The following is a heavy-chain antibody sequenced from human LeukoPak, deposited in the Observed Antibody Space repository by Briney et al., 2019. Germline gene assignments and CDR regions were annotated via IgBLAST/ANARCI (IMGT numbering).Heavy chain of an antibody. CDR3: ARLIAVAADFDY. Sequence: GGSLRLSCAASGFTFSSYIMNWVRQAPGKGLEWVSYISSSGSTIYYADSVKGRFTISRDNAKNSLYLQMNSLRAEDTAVYYCARLIAVAADFDYWGQGTLVTVSS. J-gene: IGHJ4*02. V-gene: IGHV3-48*04. CDR1: GFTFSSYI. D-gene: IGHD6-19*01. CDR2: ISSSGSTI.